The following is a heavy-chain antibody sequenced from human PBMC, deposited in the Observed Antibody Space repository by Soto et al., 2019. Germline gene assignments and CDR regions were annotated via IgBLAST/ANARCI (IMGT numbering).Heavy chain of an antibody. J-gene: IGHJ4*02. CDR2: ISAYNGNT. V-gene: IGHV1-18*01. CDR3: ARDRVAGSFDY. Sequence: ASVKVSCKASGYTFTSYAMHWVRQAPGQRLEWMGWISAYNGNTNYAQKLQGRVTMTTDTSTSTAYMELRSLRSDDTAVYYCARDRVAGSFDYWGQGTLVTVSS. CDR1: GYTFTSYA. D-gene: IGHD6-19*01.